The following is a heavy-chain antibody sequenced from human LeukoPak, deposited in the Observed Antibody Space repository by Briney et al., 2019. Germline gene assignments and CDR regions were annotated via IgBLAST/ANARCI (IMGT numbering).Heavy chain of an antibody. J-gene: IGHJ4*02. D-gene: IGHD3-16*01. CDR1: GFTFSSYG. Sequence: GGSLRLSCAASGFTFSSYGMHWVRQAPGKGLEWVAVIWYDGSNKYYADSVKGRFTISRDNSKNTLYLQMNSLRDEDTAVYYCAREAKRPHYVWGSYLFKYPYYFDYWGQGTLVTVSS. CDR3: AREAKRPHYVWGSYLFKYPYYFDY. V-gene: IGHV3-33*01. CDR2: IWYDGSNK.